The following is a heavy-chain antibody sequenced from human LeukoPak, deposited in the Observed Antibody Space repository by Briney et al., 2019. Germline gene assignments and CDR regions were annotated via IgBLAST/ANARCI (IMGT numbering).Heavy chain of an antibody. CDR2: INPNSGGT. CDR3: ARDAYDILTGPFDP. CDR1: GYTFTGYY. J-gene: IGHJ5*02. D-gene: IGHD3-9*01. V-gene: IGHV1-2*02. Sequence: GASVKVSCKASGYTFTGYYMHWVRQAPGQGLEWMGWINPNSGGTNYAQKFQGRVTMTRDTSISTAYMELSRLRSDDTAVYYCARDAYDILTGPFDPWGQGTLATVSS.